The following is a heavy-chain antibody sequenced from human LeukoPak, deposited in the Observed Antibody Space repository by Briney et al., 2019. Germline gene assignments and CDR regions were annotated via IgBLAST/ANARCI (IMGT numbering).Heavy chain of an antibody. CDR3: TTGPGNSGY. CDR1: GFTFSRYG. J-gene: IGHJ4*02. V-gene: IGHV3-15*01. CDR2: IKSKNVGETT. D-gene: IGHD4-23*01. Sequence: PGRSLRLSCAASGFTFSRYGMHWVRQAPGKGLEWVGRIKSKNVGETTEYAAPVQGRFTISRDDSKNTVYLQMSNLKTEDTAVYYCTTGPGNSGYWGQGTLVTVSS.